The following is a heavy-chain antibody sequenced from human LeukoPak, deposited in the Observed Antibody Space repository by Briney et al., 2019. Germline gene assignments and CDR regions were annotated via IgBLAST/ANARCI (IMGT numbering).Heavy chain of an antibody. V-gene: IGHV4-59*01. D-gene: IGHD3-10*01. CDR2: IYYSGST. CDR1: GGSISSYY. J-gene: IGHJ6*02. CDR3: ARVGRFGGSNPYYHYGMDV. Sequence: SETLSLTCTVSGGSISSYYWSWIRQPPGKGLEWIGYIYYSGSTNYNPSLKSRVTISVDTSKNQFSLKLSSVTAADTAVYYCARVGRFGGSNPYYHYGMDVWGQGTTVTVSS.